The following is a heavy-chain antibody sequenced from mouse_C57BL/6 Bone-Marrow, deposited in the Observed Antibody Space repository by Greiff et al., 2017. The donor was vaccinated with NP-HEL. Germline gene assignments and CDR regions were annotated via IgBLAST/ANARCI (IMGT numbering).Heavy chain of an antibody. CDR3: ARVYYGSSYLDV. Sequence: QVQLKESGAELVRPGASVKMSCKASGYTFTSYNMHWVKQTPRQGLEWIGAIYPGNGDTSYNQKFKGKATLTVDKSSSTAYMQLSSLTSEDSAVYFCARVYYGSSYLDVWGTGTTVTVSS. V-gene: IGHV1-12*01. CDR1: GYTFTSYN. D-gene: IGHD1-1*01. J-gene: IGHJ1*03. CDR2: IYPGNGDT.